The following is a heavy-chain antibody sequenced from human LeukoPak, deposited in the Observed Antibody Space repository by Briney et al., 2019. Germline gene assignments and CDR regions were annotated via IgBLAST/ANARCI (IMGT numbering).Heavy chain of an antibody. D-gene: IGHD4-23*01. V-gene: IGHV3-30-3*01. CDR2: ISYDGSNK. CDR3: ARDRWILDAFDI. Sequence: GGSLRLSCAASGFTFSNAWMSWVRQAPGKGLEWVAVISYDGSNKYYADSVKGRFTISRDNSKNTLYLQMNSLRAEDTAVYYCARDRWILDAFDIWGQGTMVTVSS. CDR1: GFTFSNAW. J-gene: IGHJ3*02.